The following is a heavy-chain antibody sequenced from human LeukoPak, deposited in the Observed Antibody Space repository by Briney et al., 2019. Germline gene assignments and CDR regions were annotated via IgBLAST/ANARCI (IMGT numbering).Heavy chain of an antibody. V-gene: IGHV1-46*01. J-gene: IGHJ4*02. D-gene: IGHD3-10*01. CDR3: AREGFHGRELFPTFDY. CDR1: GDTFSSYY. CDR2: ITPSGDST. Sequence: ASVKVSCKASGDTFSSYYMHWVRQAPGQGLEWMGIITPSGDSTNYAQKFQGRVTITRDTSTSTVYMELSSLRSEDTAVYYCAREGFHGRELFPTFDYWGQGTLVTVSS.